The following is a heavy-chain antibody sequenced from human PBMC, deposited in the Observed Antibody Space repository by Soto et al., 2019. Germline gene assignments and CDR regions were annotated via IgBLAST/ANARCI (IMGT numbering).Heavy chain of an antibody. CDR1: GGTFSSYA. CDR3: ARERGCSGGSCYPKQFDY. CDR2: IIPIFGTA. D-gene: IGHD2-15*01. Sequence: QVQLVQSGAEVKKPGSSVKVSCKASGGTFSSYAISWVRQAPGQGLEWMGGIIPIFGTANYAQKFQGRVTITADESTSTAYMELSSLRSEDTAVYYCARERGCSGGSCYPKQFDYWGQGTLVTVSS. J-gene: IGHJ4*02. V-gene: IGHV1-69*12.